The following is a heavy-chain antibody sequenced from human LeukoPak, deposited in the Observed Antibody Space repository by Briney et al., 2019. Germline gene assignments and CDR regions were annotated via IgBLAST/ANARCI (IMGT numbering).Heavy chain of an antibody. CDR1: GFTFSTSS. Sequence: GGSLRLSCVASGFTFSTSSMNWVRQAPGKGLEWISYVSSSSGTIYYADSVKGRFTISRDNARNSLYLQMSSLRAEDTAVYYCAGLLVCSTTSCYGVDYWGQGTLVTVSA. J-gene: IGHJ4*02. D-gene: IGHD2-2*01. V-gene: IGHV3-48*01. CDR2: VSSSSGTI. CDR3: AGLLVCSTTSCYGVDY.